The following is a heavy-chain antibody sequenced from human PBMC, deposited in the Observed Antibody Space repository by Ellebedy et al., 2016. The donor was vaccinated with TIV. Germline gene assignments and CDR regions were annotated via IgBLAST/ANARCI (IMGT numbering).Heavy chain of an antibody. CDR3: ARWFGELLYVRWFDP. V-gene: IGHV4-39*01. J-gene: IGHJ5*02. D-gene: IGHD3-10*01. CDR2: IYYTGST. Sequence: SETLSLTCTVSGDSISSSSNYWGWIRQPPGKGLEWIGSIYYTGSTDYNPSLKSRVAISADTSKNQFSLRLSSVTAADTAVYYCARWFGELLYVRWFDPWGQGTLVTVSS. CDR1: GDSISSSSNY.